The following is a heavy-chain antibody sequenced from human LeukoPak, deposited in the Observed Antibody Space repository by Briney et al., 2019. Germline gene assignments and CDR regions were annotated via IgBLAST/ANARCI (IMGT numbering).Heavy chain of an antibody. J-gene: IGHJ4*02. V-gene: IGHV3-48*01. CDR3: ARGMPDSNEEDYFDY. CDR1: GITFSNSA. D-gene: IGHD4-11*01. CDR2: ISSSSSTI. Sequence: GGSLRLSCVPSGITFSNSALSWVRQAPGKGLEWVSYISSSSSTIYYADSVKGRFTISRDNAKNSPYLQMNSLRAEDTAVYYCARGMPDSNEEDYFDYWDQGTLVTVSS.